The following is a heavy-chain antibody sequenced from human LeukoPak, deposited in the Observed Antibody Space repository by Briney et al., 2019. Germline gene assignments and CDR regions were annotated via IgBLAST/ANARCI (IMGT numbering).Heavy chain of an antibody. V-gene: IGHV3-7*04. Sequence: PGGPLRLPCAASGFTFSSYWMSWLRQAPGKGLEWVANIKQDGSEKYYVDSVKGRFTISRDNAKNSLYLQMNSLRAEDTAVYYCARDYGSGRIELDYWGQGTLVTVSS. CDR1: GFTFSSYW. CDR2: IKQDGSEK. J-gene: IGHJ4*02. CDR3: ARDYGSGRIELDY. D-gene: IGHD3-10*01.